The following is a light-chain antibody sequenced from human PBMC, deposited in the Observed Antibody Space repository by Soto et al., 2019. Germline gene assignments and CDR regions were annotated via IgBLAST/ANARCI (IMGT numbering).Light chain of an antibody. CDR2: AAS. J-gene: IGKJ1*01. Sequence: EIVLTRSPDTLSLSPGESATLSCRAIQSVRSSYLAWYQQTPGQTPRLLIYAASSRATGIPDRFSGSGSGTDFSLTISRLEAEHFAAYYCQQYGSSPRTLGQGTKVDIK. CDR3: QQYGSSPRT. V-gene: IGKV3-20*01. CDR1: QSVRSSY.